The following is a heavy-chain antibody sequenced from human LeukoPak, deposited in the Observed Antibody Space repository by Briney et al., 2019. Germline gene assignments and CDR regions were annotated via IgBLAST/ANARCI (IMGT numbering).Heavy chain of an antibody. V-gene: IGHV3-33*08. D-gene: IGHD3-22*01. CDR3: ARGGTMIVVDAFDI. CDR2: IWYDGSNK. CDR1: GFTFSSYG. J-gene: IGHJ3*02. Sequence: PGGSLRLSCAASGFTFSSYGMHWVRQAPGKGLEWVAVIWYDGSNKYYADSVKGRFTISRDNSKNTLYLQVNSLRAEDTAVYYCARGGTMIVVDAFDIWGQGTMVTVSS.